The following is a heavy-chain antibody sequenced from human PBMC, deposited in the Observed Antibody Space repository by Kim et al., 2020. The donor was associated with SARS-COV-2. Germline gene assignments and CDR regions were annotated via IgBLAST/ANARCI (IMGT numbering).Heavy chain of an antibody. CDR3: ARSYYYDSSGYYRYGMDV. CDR1: GGSISSSSYY. D-gene: IGHD3-22*01. J-gene: IGHJ6*02. Sequence: SETLSLTCTVSGGSISSSSYYWGWIRQPPGKGLEWIGSIYYSGSTYYNPSLKSRVTISVDTSKNQFSLKLSSVTAADTAVYYCARSYYYDSSGYYRYGMDVWGQGTTVTVSS. V-gene: IGHV4-39*01. CDR2: IYYSGST.